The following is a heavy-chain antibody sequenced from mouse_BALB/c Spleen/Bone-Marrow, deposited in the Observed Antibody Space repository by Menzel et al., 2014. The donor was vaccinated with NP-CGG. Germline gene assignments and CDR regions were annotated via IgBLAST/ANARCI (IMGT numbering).Heavy chain of an antibody. V-gene: IGHV7-3*02. CDR3: ARDKGRVFFDY. Sequence: EVKLVESGGGLVQPGGSLRLSCAPSGFTFTDYYMNWVRQPPGKAPEWLGFIRNKANGYTTEYSASVKSRFTISRDNSQNILYLQMNTLRVDDSATYYCARDKGRVFFDYWGQGTTLTVSS. CDR2: IRNKANGYTT. CDR1: GFTFTDYY. J-gene: IGHJ2*01.